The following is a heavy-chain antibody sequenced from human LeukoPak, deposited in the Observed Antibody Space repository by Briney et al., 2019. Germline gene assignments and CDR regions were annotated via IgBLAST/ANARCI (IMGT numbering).Heavy chain of an antibody. CDR1: GFTFSSYA. CDR2: ISGSGGST. D-gene: IGHD6-13*01. V-gene: IGHV3-23*01. Sequence: QSGGSLRLSCAASGFTFSSYAMSWVRQAPGKGLEWVSAISGSGGSTYYADSVKGRFTISRDNSKNTLYLQMNSLRAEDTAVYYCAKDRTNQLVRKGWYSPYFDYWGQGTLVTVSS. J-gene: IGHJ4*02. CDR3: AKDRTNQLVRKGWYSPYFDY.